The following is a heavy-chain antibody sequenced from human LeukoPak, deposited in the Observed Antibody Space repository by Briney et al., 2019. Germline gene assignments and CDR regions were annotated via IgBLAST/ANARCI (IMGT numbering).Heavy chain of an antibody. V-gene: IGHV3-30-3*01. Sequence: PGGPLRLSCAASGFTFSSYAMHWVRQAPGKGLEWVAVISYDGSNKYNADSVKGRFTISRDNSKNTLYLQMNSLRAEDTAVYYCARAVSIAVAGTRYWGQGTLVTVSS. CDR1: GFTFSSYA. CDR3: ARAVSIAVAGTRY. CDR2: ISYDGSNK. D-gene: IGHD6-19*01. J-gene: IGHJ4*02.